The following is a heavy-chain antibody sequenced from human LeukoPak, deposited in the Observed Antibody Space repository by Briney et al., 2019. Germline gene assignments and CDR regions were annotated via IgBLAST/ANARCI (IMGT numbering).Heavy chain of an antibody. CDR1: GFTLSIYD. Sequence: GGSLRFSCAASGFTLSIYDMNWVRQAPGKRLEWVSYISSSGSTIYYADSLKGRFTISRDNAKNSLYLQMNSLRAEDTAVYYCARVLELTLDYWGQGTLVTVSS. CDR3: ARVLELTLDY. J-gene: IGHJ4*02. V-gene: IGHV3-48*03. D-gene: IGHD1-26*01. CDR2: ISSSGSTI.